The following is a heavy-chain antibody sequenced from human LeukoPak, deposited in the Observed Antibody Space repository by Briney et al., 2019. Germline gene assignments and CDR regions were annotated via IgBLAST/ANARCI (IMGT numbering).Heavy chain of an antibody. CDR1: GFTFSSYW. CDR3: ARASKFRIWDYYYGMDV. D-gene: IGHD3-16*01. CDR2: IKQDGSEK. Sequence: GGSLRLSCAASGFTFSSYWMSWVRQAPGKGLEWVANIKQDGSEKYYVDSVKGRFTISRDNAKNSLYLQMNSLRAEDTAVYYCARASKFRIWDYYYGMDVWGKGTTVTVSS. V-gene: IGHV3-7*03. J-gene: IGHJ6*04.